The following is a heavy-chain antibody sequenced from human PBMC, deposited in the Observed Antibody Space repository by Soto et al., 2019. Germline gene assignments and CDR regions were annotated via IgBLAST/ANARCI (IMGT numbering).Heavy chain of an antibody. CDR3: ARDWVLGRLRYLFDC. D-gene: IGHD3-9*01. Sequence: GGSPRLSCAASGFTFGSYAMHWFRQAPGKGLEWVAVISYDGSNKYYADSVKGRFTISRDNSKNTLYLQMNSLRAEDTAVYYCARDWVLGRLRYLFDCWGQGTLVTVSS. CDR2: ISYDGSNK. J-gene: IGHJ4*02. CDR1: GFTFGSYA. V-gene: IGHV3-30-3*01.